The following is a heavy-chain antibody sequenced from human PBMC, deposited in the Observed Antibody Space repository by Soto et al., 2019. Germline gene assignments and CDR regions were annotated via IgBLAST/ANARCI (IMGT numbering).Heavy chain of an antibody. V-gene: IGHV1-8*01. J-gene: IGHJ4*02. CDR2: MNPDSGNK. Sequence: QVQLVQSGAEVRAPGASVKVSCKASGYTFTSYDIYRVRQATGQGPEWMGWMNPDSGNKGYVQKFQGRVTMTRNTAISTAYMELSSLRSDDTAVYYCARSVGGSNVNFDYWGQGTLVTVSS. D-gene: IGHD3-10*01. CDR3: ARSVGGSNVNFDY. CDR1: GYTFTSYD.